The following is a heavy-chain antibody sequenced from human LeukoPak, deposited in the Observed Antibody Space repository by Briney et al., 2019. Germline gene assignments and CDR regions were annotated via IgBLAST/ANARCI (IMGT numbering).Heavy chain of an antibody. CDR3: ARGFNDFWSGYPDYNWFDP. CDR1: GGSIGSYY. CDR2: IYTSGST. D-gene: IGHD3-3*01. Sequence: PSETLSLTCTVSGGSIGSYYWSWIRQPAGKGLEWIGRIYTSGSTNYNPSLKSRVTMSVDTSKNQFSLKLSSVTAADTAVYYCARGFNDFWSGYPDYNWFDPWGQGTLVTVSS. J-gene: IGHJ5*02. V-gene: IGHV4-4*07.